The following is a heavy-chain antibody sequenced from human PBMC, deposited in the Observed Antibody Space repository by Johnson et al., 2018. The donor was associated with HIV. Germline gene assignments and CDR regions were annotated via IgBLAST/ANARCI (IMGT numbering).Heavy chain of an antibody. CDR2: IFGGGTT. Sequence: VQLVESGGGLIQPGGSLRLSCAASGFTVSSNYMSWVRQAPGKGLEWVSVIFGGGTTYYTDSVKGRFTISRDNSKNTLYLQMNSLRAEDTAVYYCARDPFPRFYAVDIWGQGTMVIVSS. J-gene: IGHJ3*02. CDR3: ARDPFPRFYAVDI. V-gene: IGHV3-53*01. CDR1: GFTVSSNY.